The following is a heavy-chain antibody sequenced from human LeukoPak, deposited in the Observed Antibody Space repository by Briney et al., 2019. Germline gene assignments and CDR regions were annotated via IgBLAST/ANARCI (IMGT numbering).Heavy chain of an antibody. Sequence: KPGGSLRLSCAVSGLPYSSYYMSWIRQAPGKGLEWISYISDSGSYTNYADSVKGRFTISRDNAKNSVFLQMNSLRAEDTAVYYCARVPGGSGSYLWWFDPWGQGTLVTVSS. J-gene: IGHJ5*02. D-gene: IGHD3-10*01. CDR3: ARVPGGSGSYLWWFDP. CDR1: GLPYSSYY. CDR2: ISDSGSYT. V-gene: IGHV3-11*06.